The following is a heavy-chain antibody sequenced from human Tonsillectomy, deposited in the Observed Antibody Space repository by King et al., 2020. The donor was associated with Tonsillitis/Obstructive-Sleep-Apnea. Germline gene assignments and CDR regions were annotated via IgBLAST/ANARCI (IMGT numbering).Heavy chain of an antibody. Sequence: VQLVESGGGLVQPGGSLRLSCAASGFTFSSYAMSWVRQAPGRGLEWVSAISGSGGSTYYADSVKGRFTISRDNSKNTLYLQMNSLRAEDTAVYYCAKGEDIVVVPATYYYYYMDVWGKGTTVTVSS. CDR1: GFTFSSYA. J-gene: IGHJ6*03. V-gene: IGHV3-23*04. CDR3: AKGEDIVVVPATYYYYYMDV. CDR2: ISGSGGST. D-gene: IGHD2-2*01.